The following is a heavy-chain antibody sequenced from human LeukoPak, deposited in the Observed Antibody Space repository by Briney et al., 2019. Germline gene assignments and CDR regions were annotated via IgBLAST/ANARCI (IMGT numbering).Heavy chain of an antibody. V-gene: IGHV3-30*02. J-gene: IGHJ4*02. D-gene: IGHD3-22*01. CDR2: IRYDGSKK. CDR1: GFPFNSYS. Sequence: GGSLRLSCAASGFPFNSYSMNWVRQAPGKGLEWVAFIRYDGSKKYYGDSVKGRFTISRDNSKNTLYLQMNSLRAEDTAVYYCAKGDTYYYDTSGSTWTGFDFWGQGTLVTVSS. CDR3: AKGDTYYYDTSGSTWTGFDF.